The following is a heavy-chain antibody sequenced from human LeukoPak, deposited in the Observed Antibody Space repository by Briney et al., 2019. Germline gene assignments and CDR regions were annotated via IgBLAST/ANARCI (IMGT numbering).Heavy chain of an antibody. Sequence: GESLRIACKASGYSFSTSWIGWVRQMPGKGLAWMGIIYPRDSDTRYSPSFQGQVTISADKSINTAYLQWSSLKASDTAMYYLARPNTPPDDGDYGWIDYWGLGTLVAASS. D-gene: IGHD4-17*01. J-gene: IGHJ4*02. CDR1: GYSFSTSW. CDR2: IYPRDSDT. CDR3: ARPNTPPDDGDYGWIDY. V-gene: IGHV5-51*01.